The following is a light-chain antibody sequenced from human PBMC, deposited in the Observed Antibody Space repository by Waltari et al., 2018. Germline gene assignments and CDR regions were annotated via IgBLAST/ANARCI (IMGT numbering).Light chain of an antibody. CDR3: QQSYSTLLWT. V-gene: IGKV1-39*01. CDR1: QSISSY. J-gene: IGKJ1*01. CDR2: AAS. Sequence: GDRVTITCRASQSISSYLNWYQQKPGKAPKLLIYAASSLQSGVPSRFSGSGSGTDFTLTISSLQPEDFATYYCQQSYSTLLWTFGQGTKVEIK.